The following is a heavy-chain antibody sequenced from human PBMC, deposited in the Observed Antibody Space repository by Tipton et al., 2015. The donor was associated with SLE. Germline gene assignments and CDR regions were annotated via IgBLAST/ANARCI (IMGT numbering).Heavy chain of an antibody. Sequence: TLSLTCTVSGGPMGGTSSYWSWIRQPAGKRLEWIGRIYDEQGSDYSPSLRSRVALSVDFSKNQFSLKLRSVSAADTAVYFCAAQSGNVPFDYWGQGTLVIVSS. CDR2: IYDEQGS. V-gene: IGHV4-61*02. D-gene: IGHD1-14*01. J-gene: IGHJ4*02. CDR3: AAQSGNVPFDY. CDR1: GGPMGGTSSY.